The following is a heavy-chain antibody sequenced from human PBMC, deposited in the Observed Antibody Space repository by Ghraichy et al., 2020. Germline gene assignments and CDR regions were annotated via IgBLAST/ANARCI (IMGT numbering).Heavy chain of an antibody. CDR2: IKQDGNEK. D-gene: IGHD3-10*01. CDR1: GFIFSNFW. J-gene: IGHJ6*03. V-gene: IGHV3-7*03. CDR3: VRALRGDV. Sequence: GGSLRLSCAASGFIFSNFWMNWVRQAPGKGLEWVANIKQDGNEKYYVDSVKGRFTISRDNAKNSLFLQMNSLRAEDTAVYYCVRALRGDVWGKGTTVTVS.